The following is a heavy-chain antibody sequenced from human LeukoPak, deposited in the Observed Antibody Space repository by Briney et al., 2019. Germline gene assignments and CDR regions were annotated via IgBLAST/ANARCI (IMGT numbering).Heavy chain of an antibody. D-gene: IGHD3-10*01. J-gene: IGHJ4*02. CDR1: GGSVSSGGYY. CDR2: IFYSGDT. V-gene: IGHV4-31*03. Sequence: SETLSLTCTVSGGSVSSGGYYWSWIRQPPGEGLEWIGYIFYSGDTYYDPSLRSRLSISIDTSKNQFSLRLTSVTAADTAVYYCARLSKRLWFVDYWGQGTLVTVSS. CDR3: ARLSKRLWFVDY.